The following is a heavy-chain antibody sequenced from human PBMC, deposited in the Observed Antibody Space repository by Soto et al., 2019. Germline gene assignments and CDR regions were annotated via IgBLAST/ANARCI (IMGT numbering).Heavy chain of an antibody. CDR1: GGSISSSSYY. CDR3: ARHSSYYDILTGRPLFHYYYGMDV. Sequence: ASETLSLTCTVSGGSISSSSYYWGWIRQPPGKGLEWIGSIYYSGSTYYNPSLKSRVTISVDTSKNQFSLKLSSVTAADTAVYYCARHSSYYDILTGRPLFHYYYGMDVWGQVPKYTVSS. V-gene: IGHV4-39*01. D-gene: IGHD3-9*01. J-gene: IGHJ6*02. CDR2: IYYSGST.